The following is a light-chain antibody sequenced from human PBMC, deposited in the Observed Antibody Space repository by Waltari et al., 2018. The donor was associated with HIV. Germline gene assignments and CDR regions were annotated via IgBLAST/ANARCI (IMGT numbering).Light chain of an antibody. CDR1: SSDVGGYNY. V-gene: IGLV2-14*03. CDR2: DVS. J-gene: IGLJ3*02. Sequence: QSALTQPASVSGSPGQSITISCTGSSSDVGGYNYVSWYQQHPGKAPRLMIYDVSTRRSGVSDRFSGSKSGDTASLTISGLQAEDEADYYCESYTSTSVWVFGGGTRLTVL. CDR3: ESYTSTSVWV.